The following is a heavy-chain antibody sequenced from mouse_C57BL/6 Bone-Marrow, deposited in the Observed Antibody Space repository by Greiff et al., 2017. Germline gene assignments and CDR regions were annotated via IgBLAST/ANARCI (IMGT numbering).Heavy chain of an antibody. V-gene: IGHV1-69*01. Sequence: QVQLQQPGAELVMPGASVKLSFKASGYTFTSYWMHWVKQRPGQGLEWIGEIDPSDSYTNYNQKFKGKSTLTVDKSSSTAYMQLSSLTSEDSAVYYCARTTTVVAGDYWGQGTTLTVSS. CDR2: IDPSDSYT. CDR1: GYTFTSYW. D-gene: IGHD1-1*01. CDR3: ARTTTVVAGDY. J-gene: IGHJ2*01.